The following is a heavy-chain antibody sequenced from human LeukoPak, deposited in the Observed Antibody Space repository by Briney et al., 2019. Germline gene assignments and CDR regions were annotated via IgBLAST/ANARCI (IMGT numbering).Heavy chain of an antibody. V-gene: IGHV1-2*02. Sequence: ASVKVSCKASGYTFTSYDINWVRQATGQGLEWMGWINPNSGGTNYAQKFQGRVTMTRDTSISTAYMELSRLRSDDTAVYYCARDTRRDGYNNFDYWGQGTLVTVSS. CDR3: ARDTRRDGYNNFDY. D-gene: IGHD5-24*01. CDR2: INPNSGGT. CDR1: GYTFTSYD. J-gene: IGHJ4*02.